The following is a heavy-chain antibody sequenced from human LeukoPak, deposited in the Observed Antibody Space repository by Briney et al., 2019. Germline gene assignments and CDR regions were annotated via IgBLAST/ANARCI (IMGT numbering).Heavy chain of an antibody. D-gene: IGHD5-24*01. Sequence: GGSLRLSCAASGFTFSSYVMSWVRQAPGKGLEWVANIKQDGSEKYYVDSVKGRFTISRDNAKNSLYLQMNSLRAEDTAVYYCARDVDGYNYPYYFDYWGQGTLVTVSS. CDR3: ARDVDGYNYPYYFDY. CDR2: IKQDGSEK. CDR1: GFTFSSYV. V-gene: IGHV3-7*01. J-gene: IGHJ4*02.